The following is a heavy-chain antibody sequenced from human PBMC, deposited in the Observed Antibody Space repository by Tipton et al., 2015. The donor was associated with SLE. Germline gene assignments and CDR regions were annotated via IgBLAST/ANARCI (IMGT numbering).Heavy chain of an antibody. V-gene: IGHV4-61*09. CDR1: VGSISSGSYY. D-gene: IGHD1-7*01. CDR3: TLEGWNYYFDY. CDR2: FYTSGST. J-gene: IGHJ4*02. Sequence: TLSLTCTVSVGSISSGSYYWSWIRQPAGKGLEWIGHFYTSGSTNYNPSPKSRVTISVDTSKNHVSLKLSSVTAADTAVYYCTLEGWNYYFDYWGQGTLVTVTS.